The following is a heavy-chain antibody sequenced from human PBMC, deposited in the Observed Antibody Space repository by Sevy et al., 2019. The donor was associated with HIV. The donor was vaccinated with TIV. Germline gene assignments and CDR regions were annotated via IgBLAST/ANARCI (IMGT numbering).Heavy chain of an antibody. V-gene: IGHV3-30*03. J-gene: IGHJ4*02. CDR3: ATGRQGATYGY. D-gene: IGHD1-26*01. CDR2: ISHDGSDK. CDR1: GFNFRIYA. Sequence: GGSLRLSCAASGFNFRIYAMHWVRQAPGKGLEWVAVISHDGSDKFYAESVKGRFTISRDNSKNMVFLQLNSLRGDDTAVYYCATGRQGATYGYWGQGTPVTVSS.